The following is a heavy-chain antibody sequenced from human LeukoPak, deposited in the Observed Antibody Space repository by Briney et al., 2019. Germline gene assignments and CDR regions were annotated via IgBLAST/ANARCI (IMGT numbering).Heavy chain of an antibody. V-gene: IGHV3-21*01. CDR3: AGVGGHCTSTSCPPPDY. CDR2: IDSSSRYI. J-gene: IGHJ4*02. D-gene: IGHD2-2*01. CDR1: GFTFCSYN. Sequence: PGGSLRLSCAASGFTFCSYNMDWVRQAPGKGLEWVSLIDSSSRYIYQADSVKGRFTISRDNAKSSVFLQMNSLRAEDTAVYYCAGVGGHCTSTSCPPPDYWGQGTLVTVSS.